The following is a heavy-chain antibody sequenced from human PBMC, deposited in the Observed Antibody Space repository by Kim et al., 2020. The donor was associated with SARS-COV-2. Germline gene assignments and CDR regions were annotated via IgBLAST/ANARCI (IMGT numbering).Heavy chain of an antibody. Sequence: GGSLRLSCEASGFIFGRYTMNWVRQAPGKGLEWVSSLSSNSAYVYYADSLAGRLSISRDNARDTLFLQMDRLRAEDTGVYYCVREARYSLPRSGDYYEY. D-gene: IGHD1-26*01. V-gene: IGHV3-21*03. CDR1: GFIFGRYT. CDR3: VREARYSLPRSGDYYEY. CDR2: LSSNSAYV. J-gene: IGHJ1*01.